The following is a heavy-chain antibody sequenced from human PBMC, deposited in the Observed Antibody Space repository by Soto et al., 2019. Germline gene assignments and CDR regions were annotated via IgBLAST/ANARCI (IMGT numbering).Heavy chain of an antibody. V-gene: IGHV3-53*01. J-gene: IGHJ4*02. CDR1: GFTVSNNY. D-gene: IGHD3-10*01. CDR3: GTERGGGGY. Sequence: EVQLVESGGGLIQPGGSLRLSCAVSGFTVSNNYMSWVRQAPGKGLEGVSVIYSGGYTAYGDSVKGRFTISRDNSKNTIYLKINTLRAHDTAVFYWGTERGGGGYWGQGTLVTVSS. CDR2: IYSGGYT.